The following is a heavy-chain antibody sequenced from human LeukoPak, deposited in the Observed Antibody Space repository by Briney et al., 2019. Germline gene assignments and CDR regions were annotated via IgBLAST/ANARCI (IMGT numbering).Heavy chain of an antibody. V-gene: IGHV4-34*01. Sequence: SETLSLTCAVYGGSFSRYYWSWIRQSPGKGLEWIAEIDHRGDTNYNPSVKSRVTISVDTSKNQFSLKVRALSAADTAVYYCARGATISETGYFDFWGQGTLVTVSS. D-gene: IGHD5-24*01. CDR1: GGSFSRYY. CDR2: IDHRGDT. J-gene: IGHJ4*03. CDR3: ARGATISETGYFDF.